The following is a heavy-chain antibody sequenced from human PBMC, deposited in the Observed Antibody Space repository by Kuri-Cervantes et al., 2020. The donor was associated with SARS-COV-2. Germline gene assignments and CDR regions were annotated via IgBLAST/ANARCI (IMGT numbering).Heavy chain of an antibody. CDR2: IIPIFGTV. D-gene: IGHD1-26*01. Sequence: SVKVSCKAPRGTFSNDALIWVRQAPGQGLEWMGGIIPIFGTVNYAQKFQGRVTITADESTSTAYMDLSSVRSEDTAVYYCAGSSGSYYGGRIDYWGQGTLVTVSS. V-gene: IGHV1-69*13. J-gene: IGHJ4*02. CDR3: AGSSGSYYGGRIDY. CDR1: RGTFSNDA.